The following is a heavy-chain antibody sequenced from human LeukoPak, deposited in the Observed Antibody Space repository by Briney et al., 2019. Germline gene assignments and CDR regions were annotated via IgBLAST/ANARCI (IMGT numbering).Heavy chain of an antibody. Sequence: GGSLRLSCAASGFTFDDYAMHWVRQAPGKGLEWVSGISWNSGSIGYADSVKGRFTISRDNAKNSLYLQMNSLRAEDTALYYCAKDIGYSYGNIAYWGQGPLVTVSS. D-gene: IGHD5-18*01. V-gene: IGHV3-9*01. CDR1: GFTFDDYA. J-gene: IGHJ4*02. CDR3: AKDIGYSYGNIAY. CDR2: ISWNSGSI.